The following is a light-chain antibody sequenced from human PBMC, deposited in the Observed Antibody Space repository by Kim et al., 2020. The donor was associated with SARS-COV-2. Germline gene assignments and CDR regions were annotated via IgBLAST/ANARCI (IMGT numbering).Light chain of an antibody. CDR2: LNSDGSH. Sequence: QLVLTQSPSASASLGASVKLTCTLSSGHSSYAIAWHQQQPEKGPRYLMKLNSDGSHSKGDGIPDRFSGSSSGAERYLTISSLQSEDEADYYCQTWGTGPWVFGGGTQLTVL. CDR1: SGHSSYA. CDR3: QTWGTGPWV. J-gene: IGLJ3*02. V-gene: IGLV4-69*01.